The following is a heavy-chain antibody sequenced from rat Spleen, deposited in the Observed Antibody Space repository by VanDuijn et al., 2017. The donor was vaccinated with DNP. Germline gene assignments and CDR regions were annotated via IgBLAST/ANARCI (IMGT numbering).Heavy chain of an antibody. D-gene: IGHD4-3*01. CDR2: IFYDGSTT. V-gene: IGHV5S10*01. Sequence: EVQLVESGGGLVQPGGSLKLSCAASGFTFSDYYMAWVRQAPKKGLEWVATIFYDGSTTYYGDSVKGRFTISRDDAKNTLYLQMDSLRSEDTATYYCATHGFGYFDYWGQGVVVTVSS. CDR3: ATHGFGYFDY. J-gene: IGHJ2*01. CDR1: GFTFSDYY.